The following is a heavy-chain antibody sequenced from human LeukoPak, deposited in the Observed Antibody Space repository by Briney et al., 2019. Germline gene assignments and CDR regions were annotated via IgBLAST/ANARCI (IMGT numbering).Heavy chain of an antibody. J-gene: IGHJ6*03. CDR3: ARVMRRGSGTPYYYMDV. V-gene: IGHV3-48*04. CDR1: GFTFSSYS. D-gene: IGHD3-10*01. CDR2: ISSSSSTI. Sequence: GGSLRLSCAASGFTFSSYSMNWVRQAPGKGLEWVSYISSSSSTIYYADSVKGRFTISRDNAKNSLYLQMNSLRAEDTAVYYCARVMRRGSGTPYYYMDVWGKGTTVTVSS.